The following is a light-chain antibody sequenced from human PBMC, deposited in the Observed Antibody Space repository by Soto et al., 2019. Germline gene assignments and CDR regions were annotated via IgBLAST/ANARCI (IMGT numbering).Light chain of an antibody. CDR3: QQYGSSPLWT. J-gene: IGKJ1*01. CDR1: QSVSTY. CDR2: DSS. V-gene: IGKV3-11*01. Sequence: ETVLTQSPATLSLSPWEGATLSCRASQSVSTYLAWYQHKPGQAPRLLIYDSSNRATGIPARFSGSGSGADFTLTISSLEPEDFAVYYCQQYGSSPLWTFGQGTKVDIK.